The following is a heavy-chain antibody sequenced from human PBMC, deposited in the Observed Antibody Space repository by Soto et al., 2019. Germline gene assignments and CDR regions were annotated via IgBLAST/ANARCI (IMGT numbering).Heavy chain of an antibody. CDR1: CGSFSGYY. V-gene: IGHV4-34*01. J-gene: IGHJ6*04. CDR2: INHSGST. Sequence: PSETLSLTCAVYCGSFSGYYWSWIRQPPGKGLEWIGEINHSGSTNYNPSLKSRVTISVDTSKNQFSLKLSSVTAADTAVYYCASGGLLSKSYYGMDVWGKGTTFPLSS. D-gene: IGHD4-4*01. CDR3: ASGGLLSKSYYGMDV.